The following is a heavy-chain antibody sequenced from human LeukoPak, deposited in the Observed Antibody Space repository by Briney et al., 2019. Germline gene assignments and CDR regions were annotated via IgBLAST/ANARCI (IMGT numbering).Heavy chain of an antibody. V-gene: IGHV3-23*01. CDR3: ARVYYGAFFDK. CDR1: GFTFSSYA. Sequence: GGSLRLSCAASGFTFSSYAMSWVRQAPGKGLEWVSAISGSGGSTYYADSVKGRFTISRDNSQNTLYLQMNSLRAEDTAVYFCARVYYGAFFDKWGQGTLVTVSS. D-gene: IGHD4/OR15-4a*01. J-gene: IGHJ4*02. CDR2: ISGSGGST.